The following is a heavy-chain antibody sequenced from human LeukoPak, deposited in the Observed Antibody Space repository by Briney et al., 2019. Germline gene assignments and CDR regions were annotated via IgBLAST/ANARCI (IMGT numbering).Heavy chain of an antibody. J-gene: IGHJ4*02. D-gene: IGHD3-22*01. CDR3: ARVGKTYYYDSSGSY. CDR2: INPNSGGT. CDR1: GYTFTGYY. V-gene: IGHV1-2*02. Sequence: EASVKVSCKASGYTFTGYYMHWVRQAPGQGLEWMGWINPNSGGTNYAQKFQGRVTMTRDTSISTAYMELSRLRSDDTSVYYCARVGKTYYYDSSGSYWGQGTLVTVSS.